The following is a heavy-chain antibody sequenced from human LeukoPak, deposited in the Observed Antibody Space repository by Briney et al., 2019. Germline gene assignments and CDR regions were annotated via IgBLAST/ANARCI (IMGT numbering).Heavy chain of an antibody. Sequence: PGGSLRLSCAASGFTFSSYSMNWVRQAPGKGLEWVANIKQDGSEKYYVDSVKGRFTISRDNAENSLYLQMNNLRAEDTAVYYCARDNMVGSSLGVPFWGQGTLVTVSS. CDR3: ARDNMVGSSLGVPF. CDR2: IKQDGSEK. J-gene: IGHJ4*02. V-gene: IGHV3-7*01. D-gene: IGHD1-26*01. CDR1: GFTFSSYS.